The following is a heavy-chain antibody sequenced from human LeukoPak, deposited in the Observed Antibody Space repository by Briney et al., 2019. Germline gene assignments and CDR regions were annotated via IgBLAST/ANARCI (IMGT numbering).Heavy chain of an antibody. D-gene: IGHD4-17*01. Sequence: PGGSLRLSCAASGFTVSSNYRSWVRQAPGKGLEWVSVIYSGGSTYYADSVKGRFTISRDNSRNTLYLQMNSLRAEDTAVYYCATGTYGDYLDYWGQGTLVTVSS. CDR1: GFTVSSNY. CDR3: ATGTYGDYLDY. V-gene: IGHV3-66*02. CDR2: IYSGGST. J-gene: IGHJ4*02.